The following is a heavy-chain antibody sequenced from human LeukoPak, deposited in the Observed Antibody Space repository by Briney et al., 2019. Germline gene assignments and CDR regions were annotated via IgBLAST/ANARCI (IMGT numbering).Heavy chain of an antibody. Sequence: ASVKVSCKASGYTFTGYYMHWVRQAPGQGLEWMGGIIPIFGTANYAQKFQGRVTITADESASTAYMELSSLRSEDTAVYCCTRAQFCSGGSCYSPQYWGQGTLVTVSS. CDR2: IIPIFGTA. V-gene: IGHV1-69*13. J-gene: IGHJ4*02. D-gene: IGHD2-15*01. CDR1: GYTFTGYY. CDR3: TRAQFCSGGSCYSPQY.